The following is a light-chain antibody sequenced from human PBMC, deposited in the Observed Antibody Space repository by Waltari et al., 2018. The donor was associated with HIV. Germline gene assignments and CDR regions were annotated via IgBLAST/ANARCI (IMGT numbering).Light chain of an antibody. Sequence: QTVVPQEPSFSVSPGRTVTLTCGLSFGSVPTNYSPSWYQQTPGQAPRTLIYSTNPRSSGVPDRFSGSILGNKAALTITGAQADDESEYHCVLYMGSGIWVFGGGTKLTVL. CDR3: VLYMGSGIWV. J-gene: IGLJ3*02. V-gene: IGLV8-61*01. CDR2: STN. CDR1: FGSVPTNYS.